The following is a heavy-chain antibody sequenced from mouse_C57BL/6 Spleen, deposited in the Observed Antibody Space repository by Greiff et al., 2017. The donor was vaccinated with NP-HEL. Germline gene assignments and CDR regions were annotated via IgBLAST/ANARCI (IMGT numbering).Heavy chain of an antibody. Sequence: EVKLQESGGGLVKPGGSLKLSCAASGFTFRDYGMHWVRQAPEKGLEWVAYISSGSSTIYYADTVKGRFTISRDNAKNTLFLQMTSLRSEDTAMYYCARGGWLLPYYFDYWGQGTTLTVSS. D-gene: IGHD2-3*01. V-gene: IGHV5-17*01. J-gene: IGHJ2*01. CDR1: GFTFRDYG. CDR3: ARGGWLLPYYFDY. CDR2: ISSGSSTI.